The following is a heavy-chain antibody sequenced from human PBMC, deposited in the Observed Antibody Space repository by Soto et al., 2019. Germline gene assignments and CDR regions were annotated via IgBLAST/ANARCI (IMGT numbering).Heavy chain of an antibody. CDR2: IDPSGGKT. J-gene: IGHJ5*02. V-gene: IGHV1-46*01. CDR1: GYTFTRDQ. Sequence: ASVKVSCKASGYTFTRDQIHWVRQVPGQGLEWMGMIDPSGGKTNYAQKFQGRVTMTRDTSTSTVYMALSSLRSEDTAIYFCARVMRSLLSITALDTWGQGTLVTAPQ. CDR3: ARVMRSLLSITALDT. D-gene: IGHD5-18*01.